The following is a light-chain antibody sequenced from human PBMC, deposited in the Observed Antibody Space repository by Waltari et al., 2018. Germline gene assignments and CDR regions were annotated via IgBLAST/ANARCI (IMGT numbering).Light chain of an antibody. CDR1: QSLSSNY. V-gene: IGKV3-20*01. CDR2: AAS. J-gene: IGKJ1*01. CDR3: QHFDRSPWT. Sequence: EIVLTQSPGTLYLSPGERATLPCRASQSLSSNYLAWYQQKPGQAPRLLIYAASNRAAGTPDRFSGSGSGTDFTLTISRLEAEDFAVYFCQHFDRSPWTFGQGTNVEIK.